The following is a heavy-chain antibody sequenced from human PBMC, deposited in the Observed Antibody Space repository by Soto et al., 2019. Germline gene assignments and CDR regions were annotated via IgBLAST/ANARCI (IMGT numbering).Heavy chain of an antibody. J-gene: IGHJ4*02. CDR2: ISASGDST. CDR3: AKDVFGVWFGELLSFDY. V-gene: IGHV3-23*01. D-gene: IGHD3-10*01. CDR1: GFTFSSCS. Sequence: GGSLRLFCAVSGFTFSSCSMRWVRLAPGKGLVWVAVISASGDSTNYADSVNGRFIISRDNSKNTLYLQMNSLRVEDAAVYFCAKDVFGVWFGELLSFDYWGQGTQVTVSS.